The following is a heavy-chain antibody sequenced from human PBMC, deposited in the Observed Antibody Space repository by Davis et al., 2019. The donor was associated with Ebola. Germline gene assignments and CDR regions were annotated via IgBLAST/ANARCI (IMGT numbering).Heavy chain of an antibody. CDR1: GASIRTYY. CDR2: IYNGGST. D-gene: IGHD1-14*01. CDR3: ARDSSPRNLDI. J-gene: IGHJ3*02. V-gene: IGHV4-59*01. Sequence: SETLSLTCNVSGASIRTYYWSWVRQPPGKGLEWIGYIYNGGSTNYNPSLRSRVTISADPSKNQFSLRLTSVTAADTAVYYCARDSSPRNLDIWGQGTLVTVSA.